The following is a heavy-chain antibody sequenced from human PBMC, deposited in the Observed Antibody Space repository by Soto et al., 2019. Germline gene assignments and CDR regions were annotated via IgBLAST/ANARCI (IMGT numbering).Heavy chain of an antibody. CDR2: ISWNSGSI. CDR3: AKDLGGEWLLGSGWFDP. J-gene: IGHJ5*02. V-gene: IGHV3-9*01. CDR1: GFTFDDYA. D-gene: IGHD3-3*01. Sequence: GGSLRLSCAASGFTFDDYAMHWVRQAPGKGLEWVSGISWNSGSIGYADSVKGRFTISRDNAKNSLYLQMNSLRAEDTALYYCAKDLGGEWLLGSGWFDPWGQGTLVTVSS.